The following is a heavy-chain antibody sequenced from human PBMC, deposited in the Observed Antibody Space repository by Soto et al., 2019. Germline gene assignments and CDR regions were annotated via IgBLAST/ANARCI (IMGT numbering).Heavy chain of an antibody. Sequence: SETLSLTCTVSGGSVSSYFYIWVRQPPGKGLEWIGSVYYTGTTDYNPSLKSRVTISVDTSKTQFSLNLRSVTAADTAVYYCARDLAAVPRAFDYWGRGTLVTVSS. V-gene: IGHV4-59*02. D-gene: IGHD6-13*01. CDR1: GGSVSSYF. J-gene: IGHJ4*02. CDR3: ARDLAAVPRAFDY. CDR2: VYYTGTT.